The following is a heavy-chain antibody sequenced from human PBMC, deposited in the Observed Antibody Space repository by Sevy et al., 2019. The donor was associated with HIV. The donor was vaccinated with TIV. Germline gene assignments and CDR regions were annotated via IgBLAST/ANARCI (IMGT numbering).Heavy chain of an antibody. CDR3: ARLDLSGSGWYGNGMDV. Sequence: ASVKVSCKASGYTFSSYGITWVRQAPGQGLEWMGWIGTYNGDTNYAQKLQGRVTMTTDTSTSTAYMDLRSLRFDDTAVYYCARLDLSGSGWYGNGMDVWGQGTTVTVSS. CDR2: IGTYNGDT. D-gene: IGHD6-19*01. CDR1: GYTFSSYG. J-gene: IGHJ6*02. V-gene: IGHV1-18*01.